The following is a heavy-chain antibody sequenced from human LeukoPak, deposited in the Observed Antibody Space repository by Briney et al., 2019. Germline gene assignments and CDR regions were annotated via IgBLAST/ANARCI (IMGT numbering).Heavy chain of an antibody. V-gene: IGHV3-23*01. CDR2: ISGSGDST. D-gene: IGHD3-3*01. J-gene: IGHJ6*03. CDR1: GFTFTSYA. Sequence: GGSLRLSCAASGFTFTSYAMSWVRQAPGKGLEWVSSISGSGDSTYYADSVKGRFTISRDNSKIALYLQMNSLRAEDTAIYYCGKSGYYRLGFYFYFVDVWGKGTTVTVSS. CDR3: GKSGYYRLGFYFYFVDV.